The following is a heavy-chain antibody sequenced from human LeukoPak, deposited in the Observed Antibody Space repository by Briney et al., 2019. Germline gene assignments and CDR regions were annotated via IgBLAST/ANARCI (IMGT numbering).Heavy chain of an antibody. V-gene: IGHV3-21*01. CDR1: GFTFSSYS. D-gene: IGHD3-16*01. Sequence: KPGGSLRLSXAASGFTFSSYSMNWVRQTPGKGLEWVSSISSSSSYIYYADSVKGRFTISRDNAKNSLYLQMNSLRAEDTAVYYCASHPSPGGIDPWGQGTLVTVSS. CDR2: ISSSSSYI. CDR3: ASHPSPGGIDP. J-gene: IGHJ5*02.